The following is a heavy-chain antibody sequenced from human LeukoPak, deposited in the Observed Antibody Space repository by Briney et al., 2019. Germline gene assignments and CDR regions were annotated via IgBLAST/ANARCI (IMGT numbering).Heavy chain of an antibody. Sequence: SETLSLTCAVYGGSFSGYYWSWICQPPGKGLEWIGEINHSGSTNYNPSLKSRVTISVDTSKNQFSLKLSSVTAADTAVYYCARGKGSYWGQGTLVTVPS. CDR1: GGSFSGYY. J-gene: IGHJ4*02. D-gene: IGHD3-10*01. CDR2: INHSGST. V-gene: IGHV4-34*01. CDR3: ARGKGSY.